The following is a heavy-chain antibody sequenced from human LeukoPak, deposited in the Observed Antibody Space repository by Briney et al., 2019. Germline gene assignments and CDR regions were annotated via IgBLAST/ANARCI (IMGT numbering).Heavy chain of an antibody. CDR3: AREVVAATPWFDP. J-gene: IGHJ5*02. CDR1: GFTFSSYA. V-gene: IGHV3-64*01. D-gene: IGHD2-15*01. Sequence: GGSLRLSCAASGFTFSSYAMHWVRQAPGKGLEYVSAISSNGGSTYYANSVKGGFTISRDNSKNTLYLQMNSLRAEDTALYYCAREVVAATPWFDPWGQGTLSPSPQ. CDR2: ISSNGGST.